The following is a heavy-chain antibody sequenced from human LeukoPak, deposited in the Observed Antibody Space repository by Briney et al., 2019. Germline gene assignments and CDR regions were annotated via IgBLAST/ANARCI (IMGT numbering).Heavy chain of an antibody. CDR3: ANGWSPDY. Sequence: PGGSLRLSCAASGFTFSSYAMSWVRQAPRKGLEWVSGISGSGGSTYYADSVKGRFTIFRDNSKNTLYLQMNSLRAEDTAVYHCANGWSPDYWGRGTLVTVSS. J-gene: IGHJ4*02. D-gene: IGHD2-15*01. CDR1: GFTFSSYA. CDR2: ISGSGGST. V-gene: IGHV3-23*01.